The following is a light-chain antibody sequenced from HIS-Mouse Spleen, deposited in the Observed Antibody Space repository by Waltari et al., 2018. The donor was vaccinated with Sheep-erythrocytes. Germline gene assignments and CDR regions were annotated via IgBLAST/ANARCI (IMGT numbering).Light chain of an antibody. CDR3: QAWDSSTVV. V-gene: IGLV3-1*01. Sequence: SYELTQPPSVSVSPGQTASINTCSGDKLGDKYACWHHQKPGQSPVLVIYQDSKRPSGIPERFSGSNSGNTATLTISGTQAMDEADYYCQAWDSSTVVFGGGTKLTVL. CDR1: KLGDKY. J-gene: IGLJ2*01. CDR2: QDS.